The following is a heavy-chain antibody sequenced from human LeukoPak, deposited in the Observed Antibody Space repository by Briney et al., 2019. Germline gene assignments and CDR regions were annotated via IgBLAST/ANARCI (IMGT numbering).Heavy chain of an antibody. CDR3: ARGGGVVPAAKTFDY. J-gene: IGHJ4*02. Sequence: PSETLSLTCTVSGGSISSGDYYWSWIRQPPGKGLEWIGYIYYSGSTYYNPSLKSRVTISVDTSKNQFSLKLSSVTAADTAVYYCARGGGVVPAAKTFDYWGQGTLVTVSS. V-gene: IGHV4-30-4*01. CDR1: GGSISSGDYY. CDR2: IYYSGST. D-gene: IGHD2-2*01.